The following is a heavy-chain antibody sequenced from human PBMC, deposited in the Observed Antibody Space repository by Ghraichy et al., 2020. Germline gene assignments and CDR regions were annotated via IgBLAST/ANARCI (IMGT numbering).Heavy chain of an antibody. CDR1: GFTFSVHW. J-gene: IGHJ4*02. CDR3: VTDAFSGGAH. D-gene: IGHD6-25*01. V-gene: IGHV3-7*01. Sequence: GGSLRLSCAASGFTFSVHWMSWVRQAPGKGLEWVANINKDGSRANYVNSVKGRFTISRDNAKSSLDLQMNSLRAEDTAVYYCVTDAFSGGAHWGQGTLVTVSS. CDR2: INKDGSRA.